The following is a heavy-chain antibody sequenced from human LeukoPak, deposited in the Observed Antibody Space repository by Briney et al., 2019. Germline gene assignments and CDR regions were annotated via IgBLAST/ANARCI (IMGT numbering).Heavy chain of an antibody. J-gene: IGHJ6*03. Sequence: GGSLRPSCAASGFTGSSSYMSWVRQAPGKGLEWVSVIYSGGSTYYADSVEGRFTISRDNAKNSLYLQMNSLRAEDTAVYYCARDYYDSSGYYYVHYYYYMDVWGKGTTVTVSS. V-gene: IGHV3-53*01. D-gene: IGHD3-22*01. CDR3: ARDYYDSSGYYYVHYYYYMDV. CDR2: IYSGGST. CDR1: GFTGSSSY.